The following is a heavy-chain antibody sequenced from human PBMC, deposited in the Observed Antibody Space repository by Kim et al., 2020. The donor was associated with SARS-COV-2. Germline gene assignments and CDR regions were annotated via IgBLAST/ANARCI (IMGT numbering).Heavy chain of an antibody. D-gene: IGHD3-9*01. CDR3: ARELRYFDWFRSVSTENGMDV. CDR1: GGSISSGGYY. J-gene: IGHJ6*02. Sequence: SETLSLTCTVSGGSISSGGYYWSWIRQHPGKGLEWIGYIYYSGSTYYNPSLKSRVTISVDTSKNQFSLKLSSVTAADTAVYYCARELRYFDWFRSVSTENGMDVWGQGTTVTVSS. CDR2: IYYSGST. V-gene: IGHV4-31*03.